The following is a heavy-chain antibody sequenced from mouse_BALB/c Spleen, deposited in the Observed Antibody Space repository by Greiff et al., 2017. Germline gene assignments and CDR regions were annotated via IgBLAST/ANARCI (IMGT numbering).Heavy chain of an antibody. V-gene: IGHV1-80*01. D-gene: IGHD2-1*01. CDR2: IYPGDGDT. CDR1: GYAFSSYW. J-gene: IGHJ4*01. CDR3: ARAPVCYGNRCSYGMGD. Sequence: QVQLQQSGAELVRPGSSVKISCKASGYAFSSYWMNWVKQRPGQGLEWIGQIYPGDGDTNYNRKFKGKATLTADKSSSTDYMQLSSLTSEDSAVYFCARAPVCYGNRCSYGMGDWGQGTSVTVSS.